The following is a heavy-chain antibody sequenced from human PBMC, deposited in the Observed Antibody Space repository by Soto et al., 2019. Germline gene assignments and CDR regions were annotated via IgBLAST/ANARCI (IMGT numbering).Heavy chain of an antibody. CDR2: INPNSGGT. J-gene: IGHJ6*02. V-gene: IGHV1-2*02. CDR1: GYTFTGYY. Sequence: ASVKVSCKASGYTFTGYYMHWVRQAPGQGLEWMGWINPNSGGTNYAQKFQGRVTMTRDTSISTAYMELSRLRSDDTAVYYCARSTMVRGVIINYYYYGMDVWGQGXTVTVSS. CDR3: ARSTMVRGVIINYYYYGMDV. D-gene: IGHD3-10*01.